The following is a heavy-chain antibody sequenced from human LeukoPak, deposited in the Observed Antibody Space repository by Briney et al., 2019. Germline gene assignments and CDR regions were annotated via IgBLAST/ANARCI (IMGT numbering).Heavy chain of an antibody. J-gene: IGHJ4*02. D-gene: IGHD6-19*01. CDR1: GFTFSGYS. Sequence: PGGSLRLSCAASGFTFSGYSMNWVRQAPGKGLEWVSSISSSSSYIYYADSVKGQFTISRDNAKNSLYLQMNSLRAEDTAVYYCARGWETIKWLVTASPPVVYWGQGTLVTVSS. CDR2: ISSSSSYI. CDR3: ARGWETIKWLVTASPPVVY. V-gene: IGHV3-21*01.